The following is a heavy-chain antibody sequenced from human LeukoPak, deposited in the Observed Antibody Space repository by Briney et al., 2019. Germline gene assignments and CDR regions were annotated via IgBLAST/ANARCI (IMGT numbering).Heavy chain of an antibody. J-gene: IGHJ4*02. CDR3: ARGRDGYTFGH. Sequence: PSETLSLTCTVSGGSINTYYWSWIRQPPGKGLEWIGYIYYSGSTNYNPSLKSRVTISVDTSKNQFSLKLSSVTPADTAVYYCARGRDGYTFGHWGQGTLVTVSS. V-gene: IGHV4-59*01. D-gene: IGHD5-24*01. CDR2: IYYSGST. CDR1: GGSINTYY.